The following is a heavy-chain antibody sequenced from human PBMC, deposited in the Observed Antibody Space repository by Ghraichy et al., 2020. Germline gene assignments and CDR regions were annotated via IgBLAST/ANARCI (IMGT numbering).Heavy chain of an antibody. D-gene: IGHD1-26*01. CDR2: IYYSWST. Sequence: SETLSLTCTVSGGSISSSSYYWGWIRQPPGKGLQWIGSIYYSWSTYYNPSLKSRVTISVDTSKNQFSLKLSSVTAADTAVYYCARDKLVAATLGAHDYWGQGTLVTVSS. V-gene: IGHV4-39*07. CDR1: GGSISSSSYY. CDR3: ARDKLVAATLGAHDY. J-gene: IGHJ4*02.